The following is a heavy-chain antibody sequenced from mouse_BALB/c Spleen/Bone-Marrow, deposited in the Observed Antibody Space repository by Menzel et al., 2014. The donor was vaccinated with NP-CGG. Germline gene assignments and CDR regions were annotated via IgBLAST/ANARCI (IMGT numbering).Heavy chain of an antibody. D-gene: IGHD5-1*01. CDR1: GYSFTAYT. J-gene: IGHJ4*01. Sequence: EVQLQQSGPELVKPGASMRISCRASGYSFTAYTMNWVKQSHGKNLEWIGLINPYNGGTSYNQKFKGKATLTVDKSSSTAYMELLSLTSEDSAVYYCASWSTTGAMDYWGQGASVTVSS. CDR3: ASWSTTGAMDY. V-gene: IGHV1-18*01. CDR2: INPYNGGT.